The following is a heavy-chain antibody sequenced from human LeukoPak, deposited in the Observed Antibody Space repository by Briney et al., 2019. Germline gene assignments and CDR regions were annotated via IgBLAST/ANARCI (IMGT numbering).Heavy chain of an antibody. J-gene: IGHJ3*02. Sequence: PGGSLRLSCAASGFIVSNYCVMWVRQASGKGLEWVAQIKQDGSEKYYVDSVKGRFTISRDNAKNSLNLQMNSLRAEDTAEYYCARDCDWSFDTWGQGTMVTVSP. CDR1: GFIVSNYC. CDR3: ARDCDWSFDT. V-gene: IGHV3-7*01. CDR2: IKQDGSEK. D-gene: IGHD3-9*01.